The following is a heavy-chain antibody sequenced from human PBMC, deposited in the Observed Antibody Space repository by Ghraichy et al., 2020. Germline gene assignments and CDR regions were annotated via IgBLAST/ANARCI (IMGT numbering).Heavy chain of an antibody. CDR2: IRGSGDST. D-gene: IGHD4-17*01. V-gene: IGHV3-23*01. CDR3: AHRMTTVTAGHY. CDR1: GFTFSSYA. J-gene: IGHJ4*02. Sequence: GESLNISCAASGFTFSSYAMNWVRQAPGKGLEWVSAIRGSGDSTYYADSVKGRFTISRDNSKNTLYLQMNSLRAEDTAMYYCAHRMTTVTAGHYLGQGTLVTVAS.